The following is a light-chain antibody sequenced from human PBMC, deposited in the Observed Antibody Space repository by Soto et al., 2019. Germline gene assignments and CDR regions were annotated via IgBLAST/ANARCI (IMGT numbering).Light chain of an antibody. J-gene: IGLJ3*02. V-gene: IGLV2-23*02. CDR3: YSNAGSRTYV. CDR2: EVS. CDR1: SSDVGNYDL. Sequence: QSVLTQPASVSGSPGQSITISCSGTSSDVGNYDLVSWYQQHPGKAPQLMIYEVSERPSGVSNRFFASKSGNTASLTSFGVEAEDEYDYYCYSNAGSRTYVFGGGTKVTVL.